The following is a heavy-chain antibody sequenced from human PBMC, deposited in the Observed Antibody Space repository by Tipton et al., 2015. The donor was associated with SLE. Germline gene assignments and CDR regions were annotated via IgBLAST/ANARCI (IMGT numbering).Heavy chain of an antibody. V-gene: IGHV4-34*01. CDR3: ATRDGYNLYYFDY. Sequence: TLSLTCAVYGGSFSGYYWSWIRQFPGKGLEWIGEINHSGSTNYNPSLKSRVTISVDTSKNQFSLKLSSVTAADTAVYYCATRDGYNLYYFDYWGQGTLVTVSS. CDR1: GGSFSGYY. CDR2: INHSGST. D-gene: IGHD5-24*01. J-gene: IGHJ4*02.